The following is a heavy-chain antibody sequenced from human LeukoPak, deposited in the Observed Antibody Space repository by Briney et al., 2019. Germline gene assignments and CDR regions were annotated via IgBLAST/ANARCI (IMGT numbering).Heavy chain of an antibody. D-gene: IGHD2/OR15-2a*01. CDR2: IYYSGST. CDR3: ARAYFPYYYGMDV. Sequence: SETLSLTCTVSGGSISSGGYYWSWIRQHPGKGLEWIGYIYYSGSTYYNPSLKSRVTISVDTSKNQFSLKLSSVTAADTAVYYCARAYFPYYYGMDVWGQGTTVTVSS. CDR1: GGSISSGGYY. V-gene: IGHV4-31*03. J-gene: IGHJ6*02.